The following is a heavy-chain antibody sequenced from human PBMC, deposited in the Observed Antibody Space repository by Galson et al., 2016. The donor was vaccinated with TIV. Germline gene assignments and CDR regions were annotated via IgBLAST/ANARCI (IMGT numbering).Heavy chain of an antibody. D-gene: IGHD2-15*01. V-gene: IGHV1-69*05. J-gene: IGHJ4*02. CDR3: ARDIPCGGSCYFFND. CDR1: GGTLNNYA. CDR2: VLPISDTT. Sequence: SVKVSCKASGGTLNNYAINWVRQAPGQGLEWMGGVLPISDTTNYAQKFQGRVSITTDESTSTVYMELRSLRSEDTAVYFCARDIPCGGSCYFFNDWGQGTLVTVSS.